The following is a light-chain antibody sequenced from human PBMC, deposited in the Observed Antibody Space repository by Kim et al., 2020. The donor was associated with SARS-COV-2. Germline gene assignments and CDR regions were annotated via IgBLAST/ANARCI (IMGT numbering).Light chain of an antibody. CDR3: QAWDSSVI. J-gene: IGLJ2*01. Sequence: SYELTQPPSVSVSPGQTATITCSGNDLGDKYASWYQHKTGQSPVPVIYQDTKRPSGIPERFSGSNSGSTATLTISGTQAIDEADYYCQAWDSSVIFGGGT. CDR2: QDT. V-gene: IGLV3-1*01. CDR1: DLGDKY.